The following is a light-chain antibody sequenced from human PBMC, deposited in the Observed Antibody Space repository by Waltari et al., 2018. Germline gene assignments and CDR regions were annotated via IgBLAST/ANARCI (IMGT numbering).Light chain of an antibody. CDR3: QQYYNYPYT. J-gene: IGKJ2*01. Sequence: DIQMTQSPSTLSASVGDRVTITCRASQTINKYLNWYQKKPGRDPKVLIYAASVLQSGVPSKFSGSGSGTDFTLTISSLQPEDFATYYCQQYYNYPYTFGQGTKLEIK. CDR2: AAS. CDR1: QTINKY. V-gene: IGKV1-16*02.